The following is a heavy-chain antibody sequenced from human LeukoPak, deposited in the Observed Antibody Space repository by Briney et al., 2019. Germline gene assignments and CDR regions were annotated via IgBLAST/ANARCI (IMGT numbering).Heavy chain of an antibody. J-gene: IGHJ5*02. V-gene: IGHV3-30-3*01. CDR1: GFTFSSYA. CDR3: ARDTAYYDFWSGYYLFDP. CDR2: ISYDGSNK. Sequence: GGSLRLSCAASGFTFSSYAMHWVRQAPGKGLEWVAVISYDGSNKYYADSVKGRFTISRDNSKNTLYLQMNSLRAEDTAVYYCARDTAYYDFWSGYYLFDPWGQGTLVTVSS. D-gene: IGHD3-3*01.